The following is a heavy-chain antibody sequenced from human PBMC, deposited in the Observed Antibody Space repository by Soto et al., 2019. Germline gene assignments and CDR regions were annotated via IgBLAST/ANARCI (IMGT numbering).Heavy chain of an antibody. CDR3: ARDALSITGTMSYAFDI. V-gene: IGHV1-2*04. J-gene: IGHJ3*02. CDR1: GYTFTGYY. D-gene: IGHD1-7*01. CDR2: INPNSGGT. Sequence: GASVKVSCKASGYTFTGYYMHWVRQAPGQGLEWMGRINPNSGGTNYAQKFQGWVTMTRDTSISTAYMELSRLRSDDTAVYYCARDALSITGTMSYAFDIWGQGTMVTVSS.